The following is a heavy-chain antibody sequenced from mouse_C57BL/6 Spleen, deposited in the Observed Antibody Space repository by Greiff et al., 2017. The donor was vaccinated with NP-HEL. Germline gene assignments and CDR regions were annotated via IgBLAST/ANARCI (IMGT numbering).Heavy chain of an antibody. J-gene: IGHJ3*01. CDR1: GYTFTDYN. CDR2: INPNNGGT. CDR3: ARGGYYGSSWAY. D-gene: IGHD1-1*01. V-gene: IGHV1-18*01. Sequence: EVQLQQSGPELVKPGASVKIPCKASGYTFTDYNMDWVKQSHGKSLEWIGDINPNNGGTNYTQKFKGKATLTVDKSSSTAYLELRSLTSEDTAVYYCARGGYYGSSWAYWGQGTLVTVSA.